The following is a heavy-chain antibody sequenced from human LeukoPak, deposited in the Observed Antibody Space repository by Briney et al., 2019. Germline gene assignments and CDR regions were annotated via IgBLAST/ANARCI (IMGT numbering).Heavy chain of an antibody. D-gene: IGHD2/OR15-2a*01. CDR3: ARVYPKMYFDY. CDR1: GFTFSSYW. J-gene: IGHJ4*02. Sequence: GGSLRLSCAASGFTFSSYWMSWVRQAPGKGLEWVANIKQDGSEKYYVDFVKGRFTISRDNAKNSLYLQMNSLRAEDTAVYYCARVYPKMYFDYWGQGTLVTVSS. V-gene: IGHV3-7*01. CDR2: IKQDGSEK.